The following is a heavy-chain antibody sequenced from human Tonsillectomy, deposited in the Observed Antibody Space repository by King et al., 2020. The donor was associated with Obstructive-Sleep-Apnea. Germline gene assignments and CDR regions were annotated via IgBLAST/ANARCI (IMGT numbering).Heavy chain of an antibody. CDR3: AKDSSSNSLYDYFDY. J-gene: IGHJ4*02. D-gene: IGHD6-13*01. CDR1: GFTFSYYA. CDR2: ISYDGSNK. Sequence: VQLVESGGGVVQPGRSLRLSCAASGFTFSYYAIHWVRQAPGKGLEWVAVISYDGSNKYYADSVKGRFTISRDNSKNTLYLQMNSLRAEDTAVYYCAKDSSSNSLYDYFDYWGQGTLVTVSS. V-gene: IGHV3-30-3*01.